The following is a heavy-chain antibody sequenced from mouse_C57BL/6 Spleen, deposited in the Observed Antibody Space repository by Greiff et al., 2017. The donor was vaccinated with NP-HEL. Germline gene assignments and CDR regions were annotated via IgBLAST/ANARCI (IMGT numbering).Heavy chain of an antibody. CDR1: GYTFTDYY. V-gene: IGHV1-19*01. D-gene: IGHD1-1*01. Sequence: EVQLQQSGPVLVKPGASVKMSCKASGYTFTDYYMNWVKQSHGKSLEWIGVINPYNGGTSYNQKFKGKATLTVDKSSSTAYMELNSLTSEDSAVYYCARAGDYDVMDYWGQGTSVTVSS. J-gene: IGHJ4*01. CDR3: ARAGDYDVMDY. CDR2: INPYNGGT.